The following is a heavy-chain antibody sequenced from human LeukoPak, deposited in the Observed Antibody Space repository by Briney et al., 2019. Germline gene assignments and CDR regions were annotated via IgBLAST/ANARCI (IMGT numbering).Heavy chain of an antibody. CDR2: IRSKANSYAT. J-gene: IGHJ4*02. CDR3: TSRGYYYDSSGYLSFDY. V-gene: IGHV3-73*01. Sequence: GGSLRLSCAASGFTFSGSAMHWVRQASGKRLEWVGRIRSKANSYATAYAASVKGRFTISRDDSKNTAYLQMNSLKTEDTAVHYCTSRGYYYDSSGYLSFDYWGQGTLVTVSS. CDR1: GFTFSGSA. D-gene: IGHD3-22*01.